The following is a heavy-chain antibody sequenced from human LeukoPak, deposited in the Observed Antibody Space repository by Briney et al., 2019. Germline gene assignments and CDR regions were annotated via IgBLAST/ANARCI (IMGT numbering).Heavy chain of an antibody. CDR2: IYYSGST. Sequence: SQTLSLTCTVSGGSISSGGYYWSWIRQHPGKGLEWIGYIYYSGSTYYNPSLKSRVTISVDTSKNQFSLKLSSVTAADTAVYYCARDRTCSGGSCYVDAFDIWGQGTTVTVSS. D-gene: IGHD2-15*01. CDR1: GGSISSGGYY. CDR3: ARDRTCSGGSCYVDAFDI. J-gene: IGHJ3*02. V-gene: IGHV4-31*03.